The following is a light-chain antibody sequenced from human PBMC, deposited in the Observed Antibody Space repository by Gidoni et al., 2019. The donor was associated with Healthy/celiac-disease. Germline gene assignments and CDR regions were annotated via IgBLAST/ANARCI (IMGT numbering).Light chain of an antibody. CDR2: DAS. CDR1: QSVSSN. Sequence: EIVMTQSPASLSVSPAERATLSCRASQSVSSNLAWNQQRPGQPPRLLIYDASTRATGIPARFSGGGSGTEFTLTISSLQSEDFAVYYCQQDNSWPLTFGEXPRWRSN. V-gene: IGKV3-15*01. J-gene: IGKJ4*01. CDR3: QQDNSWPLT.